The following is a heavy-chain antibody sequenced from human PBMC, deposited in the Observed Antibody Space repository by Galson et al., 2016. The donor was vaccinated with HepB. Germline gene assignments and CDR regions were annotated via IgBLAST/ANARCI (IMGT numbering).Heavy chain of an antibody. J-gene: IGHJ6*03. CDR1: GFTFNNAW. CDR2: IKSKKDGGTT. Sequence: LRLSCAASGFTFNNAWMNWVRQAPGKGLEWVGRIKSKKDGGTTEYAAPVKGRFTVSRDDSKNTLYLQMNSLTIEDTAVYYCSRIERAAESVYYYYMADWGKGGPVTASS. D-gene: IGHD6-13*01. V-gene: IGHV3-15*01. CDR3: SRIERAAESVYYYYMAD.